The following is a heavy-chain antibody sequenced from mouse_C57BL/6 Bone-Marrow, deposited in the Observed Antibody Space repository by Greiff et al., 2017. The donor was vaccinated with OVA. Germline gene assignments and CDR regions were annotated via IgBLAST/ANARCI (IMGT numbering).Heavy chain of an antibody. Sequence: QVQLQQSGPELVKPGASVKISCKASGYSFTSYYIHWVKQRPGQGLEWIGWIYPGSGNTKYNEKFKGKATLTADTSSSTAYMQLSSLTSEDSAVYYCARGTITTVVEYFDVWGTGTTVTVSS. CDR2: IYPGSGNT. D-gene: IGHD1-1*01. J-gene: IGHJ1*03. CDR1: GYSFTSYY. CDR3: ARGTITTVVEYFDV. V-gene: IGHV1-66*01.